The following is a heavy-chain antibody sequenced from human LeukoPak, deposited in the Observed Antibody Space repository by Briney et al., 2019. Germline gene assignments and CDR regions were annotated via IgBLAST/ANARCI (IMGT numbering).Heavy chain of an antibody. V-gene: IGHV3-7*04. CDR2: IKQDGSMK. CDR1: GFPFSSYW. Sequence: GGSLRLSCVASGFPFSSYWMTWVRQAPGKGLEWVANIKQDGSMKSYVDSVKGRFTISRDNAKNSLYLQMNSLRAEDTAIYYCTRVGYIDEGIDYWGQGTLVTVSS. CDR3: TRVGYIDEGIDY. J-gene: IGHJ4*02. D-gene: IGHD5-24*01.